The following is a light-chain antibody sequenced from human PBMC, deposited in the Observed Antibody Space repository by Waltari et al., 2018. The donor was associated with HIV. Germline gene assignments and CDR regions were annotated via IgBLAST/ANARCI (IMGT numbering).Light chain of an antibody. V-gene: IGKV3-15*01. CDR1: QSVRSN. J-gene: IGKJ3*01. CDR3: QQYNNWLLFT. CDR2: GAS. Sequence: EIVMTPSQATLSVSPGERPTLPCRASQSVRSNLAWYQQNPGQAPRLLIYGASTRATGIPARFSGSGSGTELTLTISSLQSEDFAVYYCQQYNNWLLFTFGPGTKVDIK.